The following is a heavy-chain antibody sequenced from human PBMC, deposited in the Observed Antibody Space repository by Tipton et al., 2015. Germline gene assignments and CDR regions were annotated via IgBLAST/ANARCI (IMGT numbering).Heavy chain of an antibody. D-gene: IGHD4-23*01. CDR3: ARARGRHGGLFDS. Sequence: TLSLTCAVSGYSIGGAYHRDWIRQPPGKGLEWIGYIQYSGSTNYNPSLKSRVTISVDTSKTQFSLKMSSVTASDTAVYYCARARGRHGGLFDSWGQGILVTVSS. CDR2: IQYSGST. J-gene: IGHJ4*02. V-gene: IGHV4-38-2*01. CDR1: GYSIGGAYH.